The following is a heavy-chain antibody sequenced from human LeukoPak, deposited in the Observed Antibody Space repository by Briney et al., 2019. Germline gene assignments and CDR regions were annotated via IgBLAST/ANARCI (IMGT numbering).Heavy chain of an antibody. J-gene: IGHJ4*02. CDR1: GYTFTSYG. CDR2: ISAYNGNT. D-gene: IGHD3-3*01. CDR3: AREHDFLIDYSFDY. Sequence: ASMKVSCKASGYTFTSYGISWVRQAPGQGLEWMGWISAYNGNTNYAQKIQGRVTITRDTSANTAYVELSSLRSEDTAVYYCAREHDFLIDYSFDYWGQGTLVTVSS. V-gene: IGHV1-18*01.